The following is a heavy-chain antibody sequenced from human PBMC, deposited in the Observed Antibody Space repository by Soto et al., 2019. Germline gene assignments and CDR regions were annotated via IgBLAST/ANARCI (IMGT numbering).Heavy chain of an antibody. CDR2: IYYSGST. CDR1: GGSISSYY. Sequence: QVQLQESGPGLVKPSETLSLTCTVSGGSISSYYWSWIRQPPGKGLEWIGYIYYSGSTNYNPSLKSRVTISVDTCKNQFSLKLSSVSAAETAVYYCAREGGYGMDVWGQGTTVTVSS. CDR3: AREGGYGMDV. V-gene: IGHV4-59*01. J-gene: IGHJ6*02.